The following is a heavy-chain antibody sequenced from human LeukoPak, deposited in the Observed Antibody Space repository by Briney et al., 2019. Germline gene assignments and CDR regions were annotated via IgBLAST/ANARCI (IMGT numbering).Heavy chain of an antibody. J-gene: IGHJ6*02. CDR2: IWYDGSNK. Sequence: PGGSLRLSCVASGFTFSSYGMHWVRQAPGKGLEWVAVIWYDGSNKYYADSVKGRFTISRDNSKNTLYLQMNSLRAEDTAVYYCARGSVREYYYYYGMDVWGQGTTVTVSS. V-gene: IGHV3-33*01. CDR3: ARGSVREYYYYYGMDV. CDR1: GFTFSSYG. D-gene: IGHD3-10*01.